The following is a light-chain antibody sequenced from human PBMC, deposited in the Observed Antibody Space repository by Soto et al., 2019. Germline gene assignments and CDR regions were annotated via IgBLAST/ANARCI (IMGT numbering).Light chain of an antibody. CDR1: RDIKNY. Sequence: DLQMTQSPSSLSASVGDRVTITCQASRDIKNYLNWYQQKPGKAPNLLIYDASNLKTGVPSRFSGSGSGTHFTFTISSLQPEDIATYYCQHYDHLPPLSFGGGTKVEIK. CDR3: QHYDHLPPLS. CDR2: DAS. J-gene: IGKJ4*01. V-gene: IGKV1-33*01.